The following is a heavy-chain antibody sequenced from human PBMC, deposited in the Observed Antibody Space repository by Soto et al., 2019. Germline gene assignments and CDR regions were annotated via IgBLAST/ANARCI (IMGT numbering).Heavy chain of an antibody. D-gene: IGHD6-6*01. CDR1: GYTFTSYG. CDR3: ARDRTFSSSRPLDY. CDR2: ISAYNGNT. Sequence: GASVKVSCKASGYTFTSYGISWVRQAPGQGLKWMGWISAYNGNTNYAQKLQGRVTVTTDTSTSTAYMELRSLRSDDTAVYYCARDRTFSSSRPLDYWGQGTLVTVSS. V-gene: IGHV1-18*01. J-gene: IGHJ4*02.